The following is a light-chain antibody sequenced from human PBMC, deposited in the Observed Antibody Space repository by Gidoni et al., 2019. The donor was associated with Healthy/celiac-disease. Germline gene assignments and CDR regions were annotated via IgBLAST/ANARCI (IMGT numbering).Light chain of an antibody. J-gene: IGKJ2*01. Sequence: EIVLTQSPGTLSLSPGERATLSCRASQIVSSTYLAWYQQKPGQAPRLLIYGASSRATGIPDRFSGSGSGTDFTLTIARLETEDFTVYYCQQYASSPYTFGQXTKLEMK. V-gene: IGKV3-20*01. CDR1: QIVSSTY. CDR2: GAS. CDR3: QQYASSPYT.